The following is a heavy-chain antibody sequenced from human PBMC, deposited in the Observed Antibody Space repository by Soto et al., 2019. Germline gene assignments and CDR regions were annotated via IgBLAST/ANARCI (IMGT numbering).Heavy chain of an antibody. CDR2: INPKFGDT. J-gene: IGHJ6*01. CDR1: GYTFTAYY. V-gene: IGHV1-2*02. D-gene: IGHD3-10*02. Sequence: QVQLVQYGAEVKEPGDSVRVSCEASGYTFTAYYIHWVRQNPGQGLEWIGWINPKFGDTTYAQDFQGRVSMTRDMAIIIVYMELSSLTSDDTAIYYCARNMDYYYGRGSGNGHGVWGQWTKVTVFS. CDR3: ARNMDYYYGRGSGNGHGV.